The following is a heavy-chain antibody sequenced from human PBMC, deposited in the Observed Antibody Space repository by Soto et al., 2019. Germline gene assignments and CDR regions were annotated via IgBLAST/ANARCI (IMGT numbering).Heavy chain of an antibody. CDR2: ISYDGSNK. J-gene: IGHJ4*02. CDR3: AKEDRIFGVVMSPFDY. D-gene: IGHD3-3*02. V-gene: IGHV3-30*18. Sequence: GGSLRLSCAASGFTFSSYGMHWVRQAPGKGLEWVAVISYDGSNKYYADSVKGRFTISRDNSKNTLYLQMNSLRAEDTAVYYCAKEDRIFGVVMSPFDYWGQGTLVTVSS. CDR1: GFTFSSYG.